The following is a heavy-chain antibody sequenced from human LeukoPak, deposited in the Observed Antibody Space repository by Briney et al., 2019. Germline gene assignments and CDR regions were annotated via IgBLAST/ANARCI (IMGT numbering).Heavy chain of an antibody. D-gene: IGHD3-3*01. CDR2: INSDGSST. Sequence: GGSLRLSCAASGFTFSSYWMHWVRQAPGKGLVWVSRINSDGSSTSYADSVKGRFTISRDNAKNTLYPQMNSLRAEDTAVYYCARDWQPDTIFGVVIWNWFDPWGQGTLVTVSS. J-gene: IGHJ5*02. V-gene: IGHV3-74*01. CDR3: ARDWQPDTIFGVVIWNWFDP. CDR1: GFTFSSYW.